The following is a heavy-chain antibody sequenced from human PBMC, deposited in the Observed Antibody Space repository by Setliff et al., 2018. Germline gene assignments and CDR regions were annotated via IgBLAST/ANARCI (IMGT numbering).Heavy chain of an antibody. CDR3: ARDGGLLQFLEWSRSYMDV. V-gene: IGHV3-74*01. D-gene: IGHD3-3*01. CDR1: GFTFSGFS. Sequence: RLSCAASGFTFSGFSMHWVRQAPGKGLEWVSRIHSDGSSTSYADSVKGRFTISRDNAKNTLYLQMNSLRAEDTAVYYCARDGGLLQFLEWSRSYMDVWGKGTTVTVSS. CDR2: IHSDGSST. J-gene: IGHJ6*03.